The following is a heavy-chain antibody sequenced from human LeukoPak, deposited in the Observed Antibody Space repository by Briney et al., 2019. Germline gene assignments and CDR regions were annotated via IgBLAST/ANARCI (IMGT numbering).Heavy chain of an antibody. CDR1: GLTFSSNT. CDR3: ARFAAGGSYYYYIDV. D-gene: IGHD6-25*01. J-gene: IGHJ6*03. Sequence: PGGSPRLTCAASGLTFSSNTMNWDRQPPGKGLEWVSNIGTSSTTIYYADSVKGRFTISRDNAKNSLYLQMNSLRADDTAVYYCARFAAGGSYYYYIDVWGKGTTVTVSS. V-gene: IGHV3-48*01. CDR2: IGTSSTTI.